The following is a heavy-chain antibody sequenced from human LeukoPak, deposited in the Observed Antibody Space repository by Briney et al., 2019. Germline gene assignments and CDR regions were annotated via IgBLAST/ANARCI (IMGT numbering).Heavy chain of an antibody. J-gene: IGHJ4*02. CDR1: GFTFRSYG. V-gene: IGHV3-33*01. CDR2: VWHDGSKE. Sequence: PGRSLRLSCAASGFTFRSYGMHWVRQAPGKGLEWVAVVWHDGSKEYYADSVKGRFTISRDNSKNTLSLQMNSLRAEDTAVYYCARDVDRGWPDYWGQGTLVTVSS. D-gene: IGHD6-19*01. CDR3: ARDVDRGWPDY.